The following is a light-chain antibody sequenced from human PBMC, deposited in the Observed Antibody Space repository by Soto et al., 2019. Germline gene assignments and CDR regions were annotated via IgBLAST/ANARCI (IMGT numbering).Light chain of an antibody. V-gene: IGKV1-5*03. Sequence: DIPLTQSPSTLSASVGDRVTITCRASQSISILLAWYQQKPGKAPNLLIYATSTLETGVPSRFSRGGSGTEFSLTFSSLQPDDSATYYCQHYNDFSWTFGQGTKVEIK. CDR1: QSISIL. CDR2: ATS. CDR3: QHYNDFSWT. J-gene: IGKJ1*01.